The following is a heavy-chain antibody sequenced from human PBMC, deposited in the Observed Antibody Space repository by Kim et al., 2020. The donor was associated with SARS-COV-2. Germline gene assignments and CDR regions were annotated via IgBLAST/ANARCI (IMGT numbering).Heavy chain of an antibody. CDR2: T. CDR3: ARGRMLLTL. Sequence: TFYADSVKGRFTISRDNAKNTVCLQMNSRRAEDTAVYYCARGRMLLTLGGQGSLVSVSS. D-gene: IGHD3-16*01. V-gene: IGHV3-23*01. J-gene: IGHJ4*02.